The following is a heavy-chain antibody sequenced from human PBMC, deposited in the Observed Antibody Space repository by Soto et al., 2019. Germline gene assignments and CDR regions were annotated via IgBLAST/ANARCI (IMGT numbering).Heavy chain of an antibody. J-gene: IGHJ4*02. CDR1: GGSISSGGYS. CDR3: ARRYGASFDY. Sequence: SETLSLSCAVCGGSISSGGYSGSWIRQPPGKGLEWIGDMYHSGNNYYNPSLKSRVTISIDRSKNQFSLKLSSVTAADTAVYYCARRYGASFDYWGQGTLITVS. CDR2: MYHSGNN. V-gene: IGHV4-30-2*01. D-gene: IGHD4-17*01.